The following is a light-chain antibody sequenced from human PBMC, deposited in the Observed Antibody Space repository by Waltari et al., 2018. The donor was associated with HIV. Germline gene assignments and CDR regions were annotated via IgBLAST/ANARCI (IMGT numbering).Light chain of an antibody. CDR3: QSYDSSLSVHVV. CDR1: SPKLGAGYD. CDR2: GNS. J-gene: IGLJ2*01. V-gene: IGLV1-40*01. Sequence: QSVLTPPPSVSGAPGPGVTISCTGSSPKLGAGYDVPRHQHLPGTAPKLLIYGNSNRPSGVPDRFSGSKSGTSASLAITGLQAEDEADYYCQSYDSSLSVHVVFGGGTKLTVL.